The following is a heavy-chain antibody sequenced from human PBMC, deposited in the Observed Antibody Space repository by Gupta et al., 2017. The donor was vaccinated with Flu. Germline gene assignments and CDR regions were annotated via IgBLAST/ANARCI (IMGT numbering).Heavy chain of an antibody. D-gene: IGHD3-22*01. V-gene: IGHV1-69*01. J-gene: IGHJ5*02. CDR3: ARDSYYYDSSGSKRNWFDP. Sequence: QVQLVQSGAEVKKPGSSVKVSCKASGGTFSSYAISWVRQAPGQGLEWMGGIIPIFGTANYAQKFQGRVTITADESTSTAYMELSSLRSEDTAVYYCARDSYYYDSSGSKRNWFDPWGQGTLVTVSS. CDR1: GGTFSSYA. CDR2: IIPIFGTA.